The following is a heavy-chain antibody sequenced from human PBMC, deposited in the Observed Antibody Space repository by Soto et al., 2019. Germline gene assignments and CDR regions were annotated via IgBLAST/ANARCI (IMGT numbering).Heavy chain of an antibody. D-gene: IGHD6-13*01. CDR3: AKVSSSWYAGFFDL. CDR2: LSDSGDSI. J-gene: IGHJ4*02. CDR1: GFTFSSHA. V-gene: IGHV3-23*01. Sequence: EVQLLESGGGLVQPGRSLRLSCTASGFTFSSHAMTWVRQAPGKGLEWVSGLSDSGDSIYYADSVKGRFTIYRDNSMNTLYLQMNTLRVEHTAVNYCAKVSSSWYAGFFDLWGQGTLVTVSS.